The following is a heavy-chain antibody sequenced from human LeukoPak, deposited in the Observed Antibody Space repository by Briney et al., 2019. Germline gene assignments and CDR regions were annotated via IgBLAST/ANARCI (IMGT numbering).Heavy chain of an antibody. CDR3: AKAGGGTYFDF. V-gene: IGHV3-23*01. CDR2: ISASSSRT. D-gene: IGHD2-15*01. Sequence: GGSLRLSCAASGFSFSSYAMSWVRQAPGKGLEWVSVISASSSRTDYADSVKGRFTISRDNSKKTLYLQMNSLGADDTAVYYCAKAGGGTYFDFWGQGTLVTVSS. J-gene: IGHJ4*02. CDR1: GFSFSSYA.